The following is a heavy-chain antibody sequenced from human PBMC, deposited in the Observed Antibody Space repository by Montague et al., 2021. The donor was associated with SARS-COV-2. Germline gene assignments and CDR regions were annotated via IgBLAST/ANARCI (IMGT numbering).Heavy chain of an antibody. CDR1: GGSISSGGYY. J-gene: IGHJ4*02. V-gene: IGHV2-70*01. Sequence: TLSLTCTVSGGSISSGGYYWSWIRQPPGKALEWLALIDWDDDKYYSTSLKTRLTISKDTSKNQVVLTMTNMDPVDTATYYCARIFDSSWPTFDYWGQGTLVTVSS. CDR2: IDWDDDK. CDR3: ARIFDSSWPTFDY. D-gene: IGHD6-13*01.